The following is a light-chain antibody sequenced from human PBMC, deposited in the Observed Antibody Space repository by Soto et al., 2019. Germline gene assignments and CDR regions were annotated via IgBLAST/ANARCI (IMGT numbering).Light chain of an antibody. J-gene: IGKJ1*01. CDR1: QTISSW. V-gene: IGKV1-5*03. CDR2: KAS. CDR3: QQYNSYSEA. Sequence: DIQMTQSPSTLSASVGDRVTITCRASQTISSWLAWYQQKPGKAPKLLIYKASTLKSGVPSRFSGSGSGTEFTLTISSLQPGDFATYYCQQYNSYSEAFGQGTKVDIK.